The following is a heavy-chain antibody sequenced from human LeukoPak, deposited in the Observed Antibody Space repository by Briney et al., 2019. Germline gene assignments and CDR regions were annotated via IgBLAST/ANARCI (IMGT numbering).Heavy chain of an antibody. V-gene: IGHV4-4*07. J-gene: IGHJ4*02. CDR1: GGSITGYY. D-gene: IGHD3-22*01. CDR2: VYCSGVG. Sequence: KPSETLSLTCTVSGGSITGYYWNWIRQPAGQGLEWLGRVYCSGVGNYNPSLTSRVTMSVDTSKNQFSLKLTSLTAADTAVYYCAREEFLHEIDSSGYFVYWGQGTLVTVSS. CDR3: AREEFLHEIDSSGYFVY.